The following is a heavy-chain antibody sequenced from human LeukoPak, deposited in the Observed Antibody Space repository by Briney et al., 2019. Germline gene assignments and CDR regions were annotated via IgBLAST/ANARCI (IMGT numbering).Heavy chain of an antibody. J-gene: IGHJ4*02. Sequence: GGSLRLSCAASGFTFSNYWMHWVRQAPGKGLVWVSRINSDGSSRNYADSVKGRFTISRDNAKNTLYLQMNSLRAENTAVYYCASASSHRIAAGGDYWGQGTLVTVSS. CDR2: INSDGSSR. CDR1: GFTFSNYW. D-gene: IGHD6-13*01. V-gene: IGHV3-74*01. CDR3: ASASSHRIAAGGDY.